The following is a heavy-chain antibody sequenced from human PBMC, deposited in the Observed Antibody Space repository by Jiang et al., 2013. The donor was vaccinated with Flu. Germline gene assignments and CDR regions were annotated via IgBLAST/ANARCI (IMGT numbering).Heavy chain of an antibody. Sequence: SGAEVKKPGASVKVSCKASGYTFTSYAMHWVRQAPGQRLEWMGWINAGNGNTKYSQKFQGRVTITRDTSASTAYMELSSLRSEDTAVYYCARERSIGYMDVVGQRDHGHRLL. J-gene: IGHJ6*03. CDR2: INAGNGNT. CDR3: ARERSIGYMDV. V-gene: IGHV1-3*01. D-gene: IGHD3-3*01. CDR1: GYTFTSYA.